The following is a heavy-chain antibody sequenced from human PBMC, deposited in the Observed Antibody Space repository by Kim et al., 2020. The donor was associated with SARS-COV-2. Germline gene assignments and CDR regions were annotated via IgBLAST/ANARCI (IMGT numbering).Heavy chain of an antibody. J-gene: IGHJ4*02. D-gene: IGHD1-26*01. V-gene: IGHV3-23*01. CDR2: ITGRGDST. Sequence: GGSLRLSCAASGFTFSNFAFTWVRQAPGKGLEWVSLITGRGDSTYYADSVKGRFTISRDNSKNTLYLQMSSLRAEDTAVYFCAKAIVGAIASDSWGKGTLVTVSS. CDR3: AKAIVGAIASDS. CDR1: GFTFSNFA.